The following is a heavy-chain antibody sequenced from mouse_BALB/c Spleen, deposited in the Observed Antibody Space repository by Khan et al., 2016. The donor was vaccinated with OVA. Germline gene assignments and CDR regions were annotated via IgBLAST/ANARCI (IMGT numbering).Heavy chain of an antibody. J-gene: IGHJ1*01. V-gene: IGHV9-3-1*01. CDR3: ARSNYRYDRHFDV. CDR2: INTYTGEP. CDR1: ESTFTNYG. Sequence: QIQLVQSGPELKKPGETVKISCKATESTFTNYGMNWVKQAPGKGLKWMGWINTYTGEPTYADDFKGRFAFSLETSATTAYLQINDLNNEDTATYFSARSNYRYDRHFDVWGAGTTVTVSS. D-gene: IGHD2-14*01.